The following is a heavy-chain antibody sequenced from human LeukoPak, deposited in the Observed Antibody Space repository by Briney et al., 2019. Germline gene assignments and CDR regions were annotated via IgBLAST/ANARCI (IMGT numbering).Heavy chain of an antibody. CDR3: ARGRRDSSGYYNDY. V-gene: IGHV4-59*01. CDR1: GGSISSYY. J-gene: IGHJ4*02. D-gene: IGHD3-22*01. Sequence: SETLSLTCTVSGGSISSYYWSWIRQPPGKGLEWIGYIYYSGSTNYNPSLKSRVTISVDTSKNQFSLKLSSVTAADTAVHYCARGRRDSSGYYNDYWGQGTLVTVSS. CDR2: IYYSGST.